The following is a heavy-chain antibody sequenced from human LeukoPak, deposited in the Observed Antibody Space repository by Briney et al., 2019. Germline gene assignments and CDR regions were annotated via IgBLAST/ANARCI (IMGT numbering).Heavy chain of an antibody. CDR1: GFTFSSYA. Sequence: PGGSLRLSCAASGFTFSSYAMSWVRQAPGKGLEWVSGILGSGTTTYYADSVRGRFTISRDNSKSTLYLQVDSLRAEDTALYYCARSRYWEYQLPRADLDYWGQGTLVTVSS. J-gene: IGHJ4*02. CDR2: ILGSGTTT. V-gene: IGHV3-23*01. CDR3: ARSRYWEYQLPRADLDY. D-gene: IGHD2-2*01.